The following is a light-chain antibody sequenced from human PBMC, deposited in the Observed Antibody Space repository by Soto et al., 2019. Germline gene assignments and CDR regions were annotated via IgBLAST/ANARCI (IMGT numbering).Light chain of an antibody. CDR2: KAS. CDR1: QSISSW. V-gene: IGKV1-5*03. Sequence: DTQMTQSPSTLSASVGDRVTITCRASQSISSWLAWYQQKPGKAPKLLIYKASTLHSGVPSSFSGRGSGTQFTLPIRSLQTDDFAPYYFQQYDSYPLTFGEGTKVEI. CDR3: QQYDSYPLT. J-gene: IGKJ4*01.